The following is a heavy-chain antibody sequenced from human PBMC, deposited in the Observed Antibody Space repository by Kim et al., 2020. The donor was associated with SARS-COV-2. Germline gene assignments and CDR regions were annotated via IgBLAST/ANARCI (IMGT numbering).Heavy chain of an antibody. CDR1: GFTFDDYA. Sequence: GGSLRLSCAASGFTFDDYAMHWVRQAPGKGLEWVSLISGDGGSTYYADSVKGRFTISRDNSKNSLYLQMNSLRTEDTALYYCAKDITHLGGWYDILTGSNLYYYYYGMDVWGQGTTVTVSS. V-gene: IGHV3-43*02. D-gene: IGHD3-9*01. CDR2: ISGDGGST. J-gene: IGHJ6*02. CDR3: AKDITHLGGWYDILTGSNLYYYYYGMDV.